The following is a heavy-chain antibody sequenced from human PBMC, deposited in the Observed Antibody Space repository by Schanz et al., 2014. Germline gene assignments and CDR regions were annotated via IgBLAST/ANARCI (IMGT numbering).Heavy chain of an antibody. D-gene: IGHD5-12*01. Sequence: EVQLVESGGGLVKPGGSLRLSCAASGFTVSSNYMSWVRQAPGKGLEWVAVIYSGGSTFYTDSVKGRFIISRDSSKNTLLLQMNSLRPEDTALYFCARDEGRDGYNLAFDVWGQGTLVTVSS. CDR3: ARDEGRDGYNLAFDV. CDR2: IYSGGST. V-gene: IGHV3-53*01. CDR1: GFTVSSNY. J-gene: IGHJ3*01.